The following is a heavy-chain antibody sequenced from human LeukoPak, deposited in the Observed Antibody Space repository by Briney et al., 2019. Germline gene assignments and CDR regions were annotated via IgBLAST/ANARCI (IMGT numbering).Heavy chain of an antibody. CDR3: AKVRGRMIVVAYFDY. D-gene: IGHD3-22*01. V-gene: IGHV3-30*18. CDR2: IPYDGSNK. J-gene: IGHJ4*02. CDR1: GFTFSSYG. Sequence: GGSLRLSCAASGFTFSSYGMHWVRQAPGKGLEWVAVIPYDGSNKYYADSVKGRFTISRDNSKNTLYLQMNSLRAEDTAVYYCAKVRGRMIVVAYFDYWGQGTLVTVSS.